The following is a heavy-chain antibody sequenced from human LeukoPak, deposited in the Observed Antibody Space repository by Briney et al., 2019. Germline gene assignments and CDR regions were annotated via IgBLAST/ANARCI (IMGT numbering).Heavy chain of an antibody. CDR3: AKDLGGSSFQH. D-gene: IGHD1-26*01. Sequence: PGRSLRLSCAASGFTFSSYAMSWVRQAPGKGLEWVSAISGSGGSTYYADSVKGRFTISRDNSKNTLYLQMNSVRAEDTAVYYCAKDLGGSSFQHWGQGTLVTVSS. CDR2: ISGSGGST. J-gene: IGHJ1*01. CDR1: GFTFSSYA. V-gene: IGHV3-23*01.